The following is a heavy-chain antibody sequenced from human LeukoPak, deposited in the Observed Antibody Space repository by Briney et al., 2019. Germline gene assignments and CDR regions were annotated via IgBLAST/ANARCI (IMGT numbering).Heavy chain of an antibody. J-gene: IGHJ4*02. Sequence: ASVKVSCKASGGTFSSYAISWVRQAPGQGLEWMGIINPSGGSTSYAQKFQGRVTMTRDTSTSTVCMELSSLRSEDTAVYYCARLGLADNDYWGQGTLVTVSS. CDR2: INPSGGST. D-gene: IGHD6-19*01. CDR3: ARLGLADNDY. CDR1: GGTFSSYA. V-gene: IGHV1-46*01.